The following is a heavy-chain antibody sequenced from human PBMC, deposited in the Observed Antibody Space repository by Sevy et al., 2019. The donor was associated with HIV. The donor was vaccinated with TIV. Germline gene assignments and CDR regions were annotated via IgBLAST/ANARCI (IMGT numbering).Heavy chain of an antibody. CDR3: AKRDLNHQFLLDF. CDR2: ISGDGSDT. CDR1: GFTFDRYF. Sequence: GGSLRLSCAASGFTFDRYFMHWVRQAPGKGLEGLAVISGDGSDTSYADSLRGRFTISRDNSKNTLFLQMNRLGTEDTAVYFCAKRDLNHQFLLDFWGQGTLVTVSS. V-gene: IGHV3-30*18. J-gene: IGHJ4*02. D-gene: IGHD2-21*01.